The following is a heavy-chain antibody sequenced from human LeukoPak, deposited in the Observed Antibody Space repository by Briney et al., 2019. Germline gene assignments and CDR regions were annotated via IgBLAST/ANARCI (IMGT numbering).Heavy chain of an antibody. D-gene: IGHD6-19*01. Sequence: GGSLTLSCPASGFTFSSYVMSWVRQAPGKGLEWVSIINGSGGSTYYADSVKGRFPIASDNSKSTLYLQMNCLRAEDTAVYYCAKPYSGGWSCDFDSWGQGSLVTVAS. CDR3: AKPYSGGWSCDFDS. CDR1: GFTFSSYV. CDR2: INGSGGST. J-gene: IGHJ4*02. V-gene: IGHV3-23*01.